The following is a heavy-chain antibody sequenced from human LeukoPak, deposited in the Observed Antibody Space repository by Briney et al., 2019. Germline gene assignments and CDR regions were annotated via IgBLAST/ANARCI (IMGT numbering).Heavy chain of an antibody. D-gene: IGHD3-16*01. CDR1: SGSISSYY. CDR2: IYYSGST. Sequence: SETLSLTCTVSSGSISSYYWSWIRHPPEKGLEWMGYIYYSGSTNYNPSLKSRVAISVDTSKNQFSLKLSSVTAADTAVYYCAREGAHIRAATDYWGQGTLVTVSS. J-gene: IGHJ4*02. V-gene: IGHV4-59*01. CDR3: AREGAHIRAATDY.